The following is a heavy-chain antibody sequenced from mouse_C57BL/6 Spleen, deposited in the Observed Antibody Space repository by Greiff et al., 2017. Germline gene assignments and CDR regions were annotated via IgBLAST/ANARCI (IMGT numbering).Heavy chain of an antibody. J-gene: IGHJ1*03. CDR2: INPNNGGT. V-gene: IGHV1-18*01. Sequence: EVQLQQSGPELVKPGASVKIPCKASGYTFTDYNMDWVKQSHGKSLEWIGDINPNNGGTIYNQKFKGKATLTVDKSSSTAYMELRSLTSEDTAVYYGARRHYGSSYGWYFDVWGTGTTVTVSS. D-gene: IGHD1-1*01. CDR1: GYTFTDYN. CDR3: ARRHYGSSYGWYFDV.